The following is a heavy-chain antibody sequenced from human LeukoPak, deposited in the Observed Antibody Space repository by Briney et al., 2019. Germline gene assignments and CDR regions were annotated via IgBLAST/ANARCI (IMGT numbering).Heavy chain of an antibody. J-gene: IGHJ3*02. CDR3: AKARLDCSSTSCYTELDAFDI. CDR2: IRYDGSNK. D-gene: IGHD2-2*02. Sequence: PGRSLRLSCAASGFTFSSYGMHWVRQAPGKGLEWVAFIRYDGSNKYYADSVKGRFTISRDNSKNTLYLQMNSLRAEDTAVYYCAKARLDCSSTSCYTELDAFDIWGQGTMVTVSS. V-gene: IGHV3-30*02. CDR1: GFTFSSYG.